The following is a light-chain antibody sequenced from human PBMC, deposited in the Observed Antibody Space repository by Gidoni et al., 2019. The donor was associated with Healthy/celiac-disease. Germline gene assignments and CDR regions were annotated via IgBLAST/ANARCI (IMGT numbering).Light chain of an antibody. Sequence: QSVLTQPSSASGTPGQRVTIACSGSSSNIGSNTVNWSQQLPGTAPNLLIYSNNQRPSEVPDRFSGSKSGTSASLAISGLQSEDEADYYCAAWDDSLNGRVFGGGTKLTVL. CDR1: SSNIGSNT. J-gene: IGLJ3*02. CDR3: AAWDDSLNGRV. CDR2: SNN. V-gene: IGLV1-44*01.